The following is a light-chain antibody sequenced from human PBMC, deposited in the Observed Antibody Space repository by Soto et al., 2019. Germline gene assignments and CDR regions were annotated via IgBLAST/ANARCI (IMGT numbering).Light chain of an antibody. CDR3: HQYGNGAYT. CDR1: QSFSSSY. J-gene: IGKJ2*01. CDR2: GVS. V-gene: IGKV3-20*01. Sequence: EIVLTQSPGTLSLSPVDTATLSGMASQSFSSSYLAWYQHKPGQAPKLLLYGVSARAVGIPVRFSGGGSGTDFTLAITRLAPEDFAVYYCHQYGNGAYTFGQGTKVDI.